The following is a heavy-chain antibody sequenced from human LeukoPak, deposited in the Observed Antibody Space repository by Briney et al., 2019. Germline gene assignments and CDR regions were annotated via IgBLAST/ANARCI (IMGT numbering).Heavy chain of an antibody. CDR3: ARATTSGTSITSRGRTQRVYFYMNV. CDR1: GYTFTGYY. V-gene: IGHV1-2*02. Sequence: ASVRVSCKASGYTFTGYYMNWVRQAPGQGLEWMGWMNPNSGSTNYAQKFQGRVTMTRDTSTSTAYMELNRVQSDDMAVYYCARATTSGTSITSRGRTQRVYFYMNVWGKGTTVIVSS. J-gene: IGHJ6*03. CDR2: MNPNSGST. D-gene: IGHD2-8*01.